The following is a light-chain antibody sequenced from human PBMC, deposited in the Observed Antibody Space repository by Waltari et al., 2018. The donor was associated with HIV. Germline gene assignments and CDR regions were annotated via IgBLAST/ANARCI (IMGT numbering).Light chain of an antibody. CDR1: SSTIGAGSD. V-gene: IGLV1-40*01. CDR3: QSYDSSLSGVV. Sequence: QSVLTQPPSVSGAPGQRVTIACPGTSSTIGAGSDVHWYQNLPGTAPKLLIYGNTNRPSGVPDRFSGSKSGTSASLAITGLQAEDEADYYCQSYDSSLSGVVFGGGTKLTVL. CDR2: GNT. J-gene: IGLJ2*01.